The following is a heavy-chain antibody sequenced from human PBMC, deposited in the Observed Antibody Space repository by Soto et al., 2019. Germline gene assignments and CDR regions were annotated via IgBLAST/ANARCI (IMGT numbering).Heavy chain of an antibody. D-gene: IGHD6-19*01. CDR3: TTERGGGWYFGEDYYGMDV. J-gene: IGHJ6*02. V-gene: IGHV3-15*07. Sequence: GGSLRLSCAASGFTFSNAWMNWVRQAPGKGLEWVGRIKSKTDGGTTDYAAPVKGRFTISRDDSKNTLYLQMNSLKTEDTAVYYCTTERGGGWYFGEDYYGMDVWGQGTTVTVSS. CDR1: GFTFSNAW. CDR2: IKSKTDGGTT.